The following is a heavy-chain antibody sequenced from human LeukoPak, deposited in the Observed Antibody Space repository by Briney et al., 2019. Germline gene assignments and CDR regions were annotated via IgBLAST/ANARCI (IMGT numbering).Heavy chain of an antibody. D-gene: IGHD3-3*01. J-gene: IGHJ4*02. V-gene: IGHV3-53*01. CDR2: IYSGGST. CDR1: GFTVSSNY. Sequence: PGESLRLSCAASGFTVSSNYMSWVRQAPGKGLEWVSVIYSGGSTYYADSVRGRFTISRDNSKNTLYLQMNSLRAEDTAVYYCARGRFLEWPTFFDYWGQGTLVTVSS. CDR3: ARGRFLEWPTFFDY.